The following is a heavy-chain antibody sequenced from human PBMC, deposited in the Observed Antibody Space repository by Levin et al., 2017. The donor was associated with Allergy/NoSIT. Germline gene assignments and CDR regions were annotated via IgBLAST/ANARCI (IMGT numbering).Heavy chain of an antibody. CDR3: ARGRFITMVRGVIIRDAFDI. Sequence: ASVKVSCKASGYTFTSYDINWVRQATGQGLEWMGWMNPNSGNTGYAQKFQGRVTMTRNTSISTAYMELSSLRSEDTAVYYCARGRFITMVRGVIIRDAFDIWGQGTMVTVSS. V-gene: IGHV1-8*01. CDR1: GYTFTSYD. CDR2: MNPNSGNT. J-gene: IGHJ3*02. D-gene: IGHD3-10*01.